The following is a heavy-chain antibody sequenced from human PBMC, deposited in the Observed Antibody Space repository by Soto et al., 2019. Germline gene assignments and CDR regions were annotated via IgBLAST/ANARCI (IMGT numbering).Heavy chain of an antibody. D-gene: IGHD3-3*01. CDR2: IYYSGST. J-gene: IGHJ4*02. CDR1: GGSISSGDYY. Sequence: PSETLSLTCTVSGGSISSGDYYWSWIRQPPGKGLEWIGYIYYSGSTYYNPSLKSRVTISVDTSKNQFSLKLSSVTAADTAVYYCARGSATLEDYYVWSGYYTYFDDWGQGTLVTVSS. V-gene: IGHV4-30-4*01. CDR3: ARGSATLEDYYVWSGYYTYFDD.